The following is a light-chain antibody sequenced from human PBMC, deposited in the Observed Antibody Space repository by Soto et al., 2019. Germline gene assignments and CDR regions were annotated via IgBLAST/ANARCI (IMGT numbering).Light chain of an antibody. CDR3: QQSDSTPYT. J-gene: IGKJ2*01. CDR1: QSIRNY. Sequence: DIQMTQSPSSLSASVGDRVTITCRASQSIRNYVNWYQQKPGKAPKFLIYVASTLQSGVPSRFSGSGAGTDFTLTLRSLQPEDCATYYFQQSDSTPYTFGPGTQREIK. CDR2: VAS. V-gene: IGKV1-39*01.